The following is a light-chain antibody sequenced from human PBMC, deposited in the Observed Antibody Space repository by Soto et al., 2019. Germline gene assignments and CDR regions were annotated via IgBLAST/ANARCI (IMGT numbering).Light chain of an antibody. CDR2: EVS. J-gene: IGLJ2*01. CDR1: SSDVGVYNY. CDR3: SSFAGNNNLV. V-gene: IGLV2-8*01. Sequence: QSALTQPPSASGSPGQSVTISCTGTSSDVGVYNYVSWYQQHPGKAPKLMIYEVSKRPSGVPDRLSGSKSGTTASLTVSGLQAEDEAEYYCSSFAGNNNLVFGGGTKLTVL.